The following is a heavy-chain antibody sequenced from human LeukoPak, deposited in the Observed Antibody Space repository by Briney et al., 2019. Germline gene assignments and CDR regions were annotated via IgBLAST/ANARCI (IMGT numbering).Heavy chain of an antibody. J-gene: IGHJ3*02. CDR3: ARAAVAARYAFDI. CDR2: IYYSGST. Sequence: SETLSLTCTVSGGSISSYYWSWIRQPPGKGLEWIGYIYYSGSTNYNPSLKSRGTISVDTSKNPFSLKLSSVTAADTAVYYCARAAVAARYAFDIWGQGTMVTVSS. V-gene: IGHV4-59*01. CDR1: GGSISSYY. D-gene: IGHD2-15*01.